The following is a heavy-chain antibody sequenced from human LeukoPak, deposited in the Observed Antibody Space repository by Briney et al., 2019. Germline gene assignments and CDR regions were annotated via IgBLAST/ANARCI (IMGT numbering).Heavy chain of an antibody. Sequence: GGSLRLSCTASGFTFGDYAMSWVRQAPGKGLEWVGFIRSKGYGGTTEYAASVKGRFTISRDYSKSLAYLQMNSLKTEDTAVYYCTRAERDGYNSFFDYCGQGTLVTVSS. CDR2: IRSKGYGGTT. J-gene: IGHJ4*02. D-gene: IGHD5-24*01. CDR1: GFTFGDYA. CDR3: TRAERDGYNSFFDY. V-gene: IGHV3-49*04.